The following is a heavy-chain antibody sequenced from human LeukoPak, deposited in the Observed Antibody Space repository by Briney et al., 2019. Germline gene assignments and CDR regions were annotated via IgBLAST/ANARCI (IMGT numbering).Heavy chain of an antibody. CDR2: ISSNGGST. CDR3: ARVASSSWYNYFDY. Sequence: GSLRLSCAASGFTFSSYAMHWVRQAPGKGLEYVSAISSNGGSTYYANSVKGRFTISRDNSKNTLYLQMGSLRAEDMAVYYCARVASSSWYNYFDYWGQGTLVTVSS. D-gene: IGHD6-13*01. V-gene: IGHV3-64*01. CDR1: GFTFSSYA. J-gene: IGHJ4*02.